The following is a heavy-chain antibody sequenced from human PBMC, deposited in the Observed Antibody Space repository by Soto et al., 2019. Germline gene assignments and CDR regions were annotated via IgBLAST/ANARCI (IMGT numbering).Heavy chain of an antibody. J-gene: IGHJ5*02. V-gene: IGHV1-69*13. Sequence: SVKGSCKASGGTFSSYAISWVRQAPGQGLEWMGGIIPIFGTANYAQKFQGRVTITADESTSTAYMELSSLRSEDTAVYYCAREVVHTAMVTGYNWFDPWGQGTLVTVSS. CDR1: GGTFSSYA. CDR3: AREVVHTAMVTGYNWFDP. CDR2: IIPIFGTA. D-gene: IGHD5-18*01.